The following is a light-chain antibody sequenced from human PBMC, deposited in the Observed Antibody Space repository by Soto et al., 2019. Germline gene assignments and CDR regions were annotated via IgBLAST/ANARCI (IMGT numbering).Light chain of an antibody. V-gene: IGKV3-20*01. J-gene: IGKJ3*01. CDR2: GAS. CDR3: QQYGSSPFT. Sequence: EIVLTQSPGTLSLSPGERATLSCRASQSVSSSYLAWYQQKPGQAPRLLIYGASSRATGIPDRFSGSGSGTDFTLTISRLEPEDFAVYYCQQYGSSPFTVAPETKVDIK. CDR1: QSVSSSY.